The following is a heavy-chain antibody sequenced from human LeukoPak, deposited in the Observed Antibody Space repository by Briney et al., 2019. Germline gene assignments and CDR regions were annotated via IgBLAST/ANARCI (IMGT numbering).Heavy chain of an antibody. CDR2: TAPNNGNT. Sequence: ASVKVSCKVSGYTFTSYGLTWMRQAPGQGLEWMGWTAPNNGNTNYAQKFQGRVTMTTDTSTSTAYMELRSLRSDDTAVYYCASRSGTTPYYFDYWGQGTPVTVSS. CDR3: ASRSGTTPYYFDY. V-gene: IGHV1-18*01. J-gene: IGHJ4*02. CDR1: GYTFTSYG. D-gene: IGHD4-17*01.